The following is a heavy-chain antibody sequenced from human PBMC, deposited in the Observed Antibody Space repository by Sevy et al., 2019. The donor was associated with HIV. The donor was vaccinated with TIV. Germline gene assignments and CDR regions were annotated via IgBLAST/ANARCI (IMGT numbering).Heavy chain of an antibody. V-gene: IGHV3-49*04. CDR2: IRSKAYGGTT. CDR1: GFTFGDYA. J-gene: IGHJ6*03. Sequence: SLRLSCTASGFTFGDYAMSWVRQAPGKGLEWVGFIRSKAYGGTTEYAASVKGRFTISRDDSKSIAYLQMNSLKTEDTAVYYCTRDGGRGYSYGSWAYYYYYMDVWGKGTTVTVSS. CDR3: TRDGGRGYSYGSWAYYYYYMDV. D-gene: IGHD5-18*01.